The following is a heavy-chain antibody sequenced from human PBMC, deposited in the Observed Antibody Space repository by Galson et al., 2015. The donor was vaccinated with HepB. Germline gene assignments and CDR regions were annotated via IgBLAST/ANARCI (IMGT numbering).Heavy chain of an antibody. Sequence: SLRLSCAASGVTFSRYGMHWVRQAPGKGLEWVAGTWSDGSKAFYADSVEGRFTISRDNSKNTLYLQMNSLRAEDTAVYYCTRVGSGNRPESYFDHGGQGTLVTVSS. CDR2: TWSDGSKA. CDR3: TRVGSGNRPESYFDH. D-gene: IGHD5-18*01. J-gene: IGHJ4*02. V-gene: IGHV3-33*01. CDR1: GVTFSRYG.